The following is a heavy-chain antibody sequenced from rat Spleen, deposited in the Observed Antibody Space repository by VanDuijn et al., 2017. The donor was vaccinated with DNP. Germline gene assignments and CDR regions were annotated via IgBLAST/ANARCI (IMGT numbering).Heavy chain of an antibody. D-gene: IGHD1-2*01. CDR2: ITYDGSKT. CDR3: APRPIAALGAMDA. CDR1: GFTFSDYN. Sequence: EVQLVESGGDLVQPGRSLKLSCAASGFTFSDYNMAWVRQAPKKSLEWVATITYDGSKTYYRDSVKGRFTISRDNAKSTLYLQMDSLRSEDTATYYCAPRPIAALGAMDAWGQGTSVTVSS. V-gene: IGHV5S10*01. J-gene: IGHJ4*01.